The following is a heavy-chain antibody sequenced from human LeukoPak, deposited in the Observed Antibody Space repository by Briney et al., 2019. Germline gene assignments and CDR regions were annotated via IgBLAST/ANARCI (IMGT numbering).Heavy chain of an antibody. CDR1: GITFDDRG. D-gene: IGHD7-27*01. CDR2: INWNGGST. CDR3: AREYASLGFDI. V-gene: IGHV3-20*04. J-gene: IGHJ3*02. Sequence: GGSLRLSCAASGITFDDRGMSWVRQAPGKGLELVSGINWNGGSTAYADSVKGRFTISRDNAKKSLYMQMNSLRDEDTALYYCAREYASLGFDIWGQGTMVTVSS.